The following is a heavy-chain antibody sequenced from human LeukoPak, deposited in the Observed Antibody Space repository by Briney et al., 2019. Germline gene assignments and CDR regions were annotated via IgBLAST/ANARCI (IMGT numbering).Heavy chain of an antibody. CDR2: IYMNGVT. CDR3: AKGGRWLLGSLYFDY. V-gene: IGHV3-53*05. D-gene: IGHD5-12*01. Sequence: GGSLRLSCAASGCTVSANYMSWVRQAPAKGLEWVSVIYMNGVTYHADSVKGRFTISRDDSKNTVYLQMNSLRAEDTAVYYCAKGGRWLLGSLYFDYWGQGALVTVSS. CDR1: GCTVSANY. J-gene: IGHJ4*02.